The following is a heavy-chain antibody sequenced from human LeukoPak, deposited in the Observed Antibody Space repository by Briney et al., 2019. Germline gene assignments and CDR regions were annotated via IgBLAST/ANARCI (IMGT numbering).Heavy chain of an antibody. CDR1: GGSISSYY. CDR2: IYYSGST. CDR3: AILSRDGYNFSHY. D-gene: IGHD5-12*01. V-gene: IGHV4-59*01. J-gene: IGHJ4*02. Sequence: SSETLSLTCTVSGGSISSYYWSWIRQPPGKGLEWIGYIYYSGSTNYNPSLKGRVTISVDTSKNQFSLKLSSVTAADTAVYYCAILSRDGYNFSHYWGQGTLVTVSS.